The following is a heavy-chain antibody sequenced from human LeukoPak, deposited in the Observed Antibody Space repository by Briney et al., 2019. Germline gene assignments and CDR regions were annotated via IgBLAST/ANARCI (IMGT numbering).Heavy chain of an antibody. Sequence: PGGSLRLSCAASGFTFSSYGMHWVRQALGKGLEWVAVIWYDGSNKYYADSVKGRFTISRDNSKNTLYLQMNSLRAEDTAVYYCARSSDSSSWYVGYFDYWGQGTLVTVSS. CDR3: ARSSDSSSWYVGYFDY. CDR1: GFTFSSYG. V-gene: IGHV3-33*01. D-gene: IGHD6-13*01. J-gene: IGHJ4*02. CDR2: IWYDGSNK.